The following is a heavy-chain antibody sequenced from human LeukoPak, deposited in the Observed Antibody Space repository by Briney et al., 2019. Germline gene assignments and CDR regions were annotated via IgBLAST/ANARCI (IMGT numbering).Heavy chain of an antibody. CDR3: AEQYNWNYAGDWFDP. D-gene: IGHD1-7*01. CDR2: ISGSGGST. J-gene: IGHJ5*02. Sequence: GGSLRLSCAASGFTFSSYAMSWVRQAPRKGLEWVSAISGSGGSTYYADSVKGRFTISRDNSKNTLYLQMNSLRAEDTAVYYCAEQYNWNYAGDWFDPWGQGTLVTVSS. V-gene: IGHV3-23*01. CDR1: GFTFSSYA.